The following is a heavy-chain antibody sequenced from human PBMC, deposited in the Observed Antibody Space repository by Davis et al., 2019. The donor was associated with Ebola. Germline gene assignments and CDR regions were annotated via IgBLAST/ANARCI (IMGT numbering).Heavy chain of an antibody. CDR2: IRSKAYGGTT. CDR1: GFTFGYYA. V-gene: IGHV3-49*03. CDR3: AKGGIAARRFWFDP. D-gene: IGHD6-6*01. J-gene: IGHJ5*02. Sequence: GESLKISCTASGFTFGYYAMSWFRQAPGKGLEWGGFIRSKAYGGTTEYAASVKGRFTISRDDSKSIAYLQMNSLKTEDTAVYYFAKGGIAARRFWFDPWGQGTLVTVSS.